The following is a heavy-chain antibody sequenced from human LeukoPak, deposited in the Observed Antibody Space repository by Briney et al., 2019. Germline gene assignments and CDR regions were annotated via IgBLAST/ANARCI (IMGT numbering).Heavy chain of an antibody. J-gene: IGHJ4*02. CDR2: IRYDGSNK. CDR3: AKIPPQNTVTTWLDY. CDR1: GFTFSSYG. V-gene: IGHV3-30*02. D-gene: IGHD4-17*01. Sequence: GGSLRLSCAASGFTFSSYGMHWVRQAPGKGLEWVAFIRYDGSNKYYADSVKGRFSISRDNSKNTLYLQMNSLRAEDTAVYYCAKIPPQNTVTTWLDYWGQGTLVTVSS.